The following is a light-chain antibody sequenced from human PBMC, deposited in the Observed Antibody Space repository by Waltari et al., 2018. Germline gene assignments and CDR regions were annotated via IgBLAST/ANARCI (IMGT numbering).Light chain of an antibody. J-gene: IGKJ1*01. CDR1: QSVNSK. CDR3: QQRSKWPWS. Sequence: EIVFTQAPATLSLSPGERTTLSCRASQSVNSKLSWYQHKTGQAPRLLIYDASIRVTGISARFSGSGSGTDFTLTISSLEPEDFAVYYCQQRSKWPWSFGQGTKVEIK. V-gene: IGKV3-11*01. CDR2: DAS.